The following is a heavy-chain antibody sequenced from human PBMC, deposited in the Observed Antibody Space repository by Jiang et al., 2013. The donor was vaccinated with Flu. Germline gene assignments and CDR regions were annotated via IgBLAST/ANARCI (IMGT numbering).Heavy chain of an antibody. CDR3: TRHPSISFFDF. V-gene: IGHV3-53*01. CDR2: DGA. D-gene: IGHD2/OR15-2a*01. Sequence: DGAYYADSVKGRVHHRPRDNSKNTLYLQLKNLRAEDTAVYYCTRHPSISFFDFWGQGALVTVSS. J-gene: IGHJ4*02.